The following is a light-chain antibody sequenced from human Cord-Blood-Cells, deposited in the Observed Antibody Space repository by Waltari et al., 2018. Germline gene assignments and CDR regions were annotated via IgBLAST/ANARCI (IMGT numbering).Light chain of an antibody. CDR3: QKYNSAPYT. Sequence: EIVLTQSPATLSLSPGERATLSCRASQSVSSYLAWYQQKHGQAPRLLIYAASTLQSGVPSRFSGSGSGTDFTLTISSLQPEDVATYYCQKYNSAPYTFGQGTKLEIK. CDR2: AAS. V-gene: IGKV3-11*01. CDR1: QSVSSY. J-gene: IGKJ2*01.